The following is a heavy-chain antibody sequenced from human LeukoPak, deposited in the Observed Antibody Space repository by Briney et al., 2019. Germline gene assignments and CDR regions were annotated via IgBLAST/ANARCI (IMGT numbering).Heavy chain of an antibody. CDR2: IYHSGST. CDR3: ARAHYCSSTSCYGGVDY. V-gene: IGHV4-38-2*01. CDR1: GYSISSGYY. D-gene: IGHD2-2*01. Sequence: SETLSLTCAVSGYSISSGYYWGWIRQPPGKGLEWIGSIYHSGSTYYNPSPKSRVTISVDTSKNQFSLKLSSVTAADTAVYYCARAHYCSSTSCYGGVDYWGQGTLVTVSS. J-gene: IGHJ4*02.